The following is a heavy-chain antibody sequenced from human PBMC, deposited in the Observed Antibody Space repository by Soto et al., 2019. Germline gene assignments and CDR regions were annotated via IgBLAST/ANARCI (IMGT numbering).Heavy chain of an antibody. CDR1: GFTFSSYA. CDR2: ISGSGGST. D-gene: IGHD2-2*01. V-gene: IGHV3-23*01. CDR3: AKVWRYCSSTSCYDGFDY. J-gene: IGHJ4*02. Sequence: GGSLRLSCAASGFTFSSYAMSWVRQAPGKGLEWVSAISGSGGSTYYADSVKGRFTISRDNSKNTLYLQMNSLRAEDTAVYYCAKVWRYCSSTSCYDGFDYWGQGTLVTVSS.